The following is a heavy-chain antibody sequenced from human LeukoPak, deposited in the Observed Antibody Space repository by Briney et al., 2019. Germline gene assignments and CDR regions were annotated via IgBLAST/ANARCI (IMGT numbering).Heavy chain of an antibody. J-gene: IGHJ6*03. D-gene: IGHD3-22*01. CDR1: GYTFTSYG. Sequence: GASVKVSCKASGYTFTSYGISWVRQAPGQGLEWMGWISAYNGNTNYAQKLQGRVTMTTDTSTSTAYMELRSLRSDDTAVYYCARDQGRNYYDSSGYLGRTYYYYMDVWGKGTTVTVSS. CDR2: ISAYNGNT. CDR3: ARDQGRNYYDSSGYLGRTYYYYMDV. V-gene: IGHV1-18*01.